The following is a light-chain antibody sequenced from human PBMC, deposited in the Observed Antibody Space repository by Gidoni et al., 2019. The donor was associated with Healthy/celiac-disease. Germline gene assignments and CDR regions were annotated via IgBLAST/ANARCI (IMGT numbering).Light chain of an antibody. V-gene: IGKV3D-7*01. J-gene: IGKJ1*01. CDR3: QQDYNVPP. Sequence: PGERVTLSCRASQSVSSSYLTWYQQKPGQAPRPLISGASTRATSIPARFSGSGSGTDFTLTISSLQPEDFAVYYCQQDYNVPPFGQGTKVEIK. CDR1: QSVSSSY. CDR2: GAS.